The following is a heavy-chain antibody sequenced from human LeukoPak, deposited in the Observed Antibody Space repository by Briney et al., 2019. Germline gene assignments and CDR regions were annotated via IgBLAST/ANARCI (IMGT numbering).Heavy chain of an antibody. D-gene: IGHD3-10*01. J-gene: IGHJ4*02. CDR3: ATASARLTMGRGVHLDY. V-gene: IGHV4-4*02. CDR2: IYHSGST. Sequence: PSGTLSLTCAVSGGSITSNNWWSWVRQPPGKGLEWIGEIYHSGSTNYNPSLKSRVTISVDKSKNQFSLKLTSVTAADTAVYYCATASARLTMGRGVHLDYWGQGTLVTVSS. CDR1: GGSITSNNW.